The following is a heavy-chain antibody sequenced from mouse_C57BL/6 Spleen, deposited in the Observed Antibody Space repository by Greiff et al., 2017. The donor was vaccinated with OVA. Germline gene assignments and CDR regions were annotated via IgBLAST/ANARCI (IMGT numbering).Heavy chain of an antibody. D-gene: IGHD1-1*01. J-gene: IGHJ2*01. Sequence: VQLQQSGPELVKPGASVKISCKASGYSFTGYYMNWVKQSPEKSLEWIGEINPSTGGTTYNQKFKAKATLTVDKSSSTAYMQLKSLTSEDSAVYYCARAHYYGSSSDYWGQGTTLTVSS. CDR2: INPSTGGT. V-gene: IGHV1-42*01. CDR1: GYSFTGYY. CDR3: ARAHYYGSSSDY.